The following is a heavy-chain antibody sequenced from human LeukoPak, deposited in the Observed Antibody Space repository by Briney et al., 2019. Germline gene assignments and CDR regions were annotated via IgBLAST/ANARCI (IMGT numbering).Heavy chain of an antibody. J-gene: IGHJ4*02. CDR1: GFTFSSYA. Sequence: PGRTLRLSCAASGFTFSSYAMHWVRQAPGKGLEWVANIKQDGSEKYYVDSVEGRFTISRDNAKNSLYLQMNSLRAEDTAVYYCARESRNDYWGQGTLVTVSS. V-gene: IGHV3-7*01. CDR3: ARESRNDY. CDR2: IKQDGSEK. D-gene: IGHD5/OR15-5a*01.